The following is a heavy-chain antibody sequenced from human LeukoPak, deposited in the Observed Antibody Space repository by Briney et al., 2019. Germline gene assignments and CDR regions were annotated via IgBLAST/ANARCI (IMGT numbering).Heavy chain of an antibody. J-gene: IGHJ3*02. CDR3: ARNSYYDNSGEGAFDI. Sequence: SETLSLTCGVSGASVSSIGYSWRWLRQPPGRGLEWIGYIYQSGSASYNPSLQSRVTISIAKSKNQFSLNLNSVTAADTAVYYCARNSYYDNSGEGAFDIWGQGTIVTVSS. CDR1: GASVSSIGYS. V-gene: IGHV4-30-2*01. CDR2: IYQSGSA. D-gene: IGHD3-22*01.